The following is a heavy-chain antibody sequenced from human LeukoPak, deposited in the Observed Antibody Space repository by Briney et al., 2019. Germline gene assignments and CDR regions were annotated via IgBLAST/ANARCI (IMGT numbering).Heavy chain of an antibody. CDR2: MNPNSGNT. V-gene: IGHV1-8*01. J-gene: IGHJ4*02. D-gene: IGHD3-3*01. CDR1: GYTFTSCD. CDR3: ARGRTIFGVDIDY. Sequence: ASVKVSCKASGYTFTSCDINWVRQATGQGLEWMGWMNPNSGNTGYAQKFQGRVTMTRNASISTAYMELSSLRSEDTAVYYCARGRTIFGVDIDYWGQGTLVTVSS.